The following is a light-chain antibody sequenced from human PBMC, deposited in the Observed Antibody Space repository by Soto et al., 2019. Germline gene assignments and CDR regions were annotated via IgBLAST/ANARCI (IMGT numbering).Light chain of an antibody. J-gene: IGKJ1*01. Sequence: EVGLKQSPGTLSLSPGERATLSCRASQGVSSSYLAWYQQKPGRAPRLFICVASSRATGLRDRFSGSGSGTAFTLTISRLEPEDFAVYYCHQYCSSGTFGQGTKVDI. CDR3: HQYCSSGT. CDR1: QGVSSSY. V-gene: IGKV3-20*01. CDR2: VAS.